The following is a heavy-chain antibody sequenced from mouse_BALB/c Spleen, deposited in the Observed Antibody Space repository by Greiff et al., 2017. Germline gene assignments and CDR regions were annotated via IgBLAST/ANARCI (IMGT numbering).Heavy chain of an antibody. CDR3: ARHNKDSSGYLYYAMDY. V-gene: IGHV5-12-2*01. J-gene: IGHJ4*01. D-gene: IGHD3-2*01. CDR2: ISNGGGST. CDR1: GFTFSSYT. Sequence: EVQLVESGGGLVQPGGSLKLSCAASGFTFSSYTMSWVRQTPEKRLEWVAYISNGGGSTYYPDTVKGRFTISRDNAKNTLYLQMSSLKSEDTAMYYCARHNKDSSGYLYYAMDYWGQGTSVTVSS.